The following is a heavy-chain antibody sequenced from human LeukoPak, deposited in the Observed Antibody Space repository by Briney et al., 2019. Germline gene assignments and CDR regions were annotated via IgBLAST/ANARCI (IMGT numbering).Heavy chain of an antibody. V-gene: IGHV3-23*01. CDR1: GLTFSKYA. CDR2: ISGSGGST. CDR3: AKGSVEKWLDDAFDI. D-gene: IGHD6-19*01. J-gene: IGHJ3*02. Sequence: GGSLRLSCTASGLTFSKYAMSWVRQAPGKGLEWVSAISGSGGSTYYADSVKGRFTISRDNSKNTLYLQMNSLRAEDTAVYYCAKGSVEKWLDDAFDIWGQGTMVTVSS.